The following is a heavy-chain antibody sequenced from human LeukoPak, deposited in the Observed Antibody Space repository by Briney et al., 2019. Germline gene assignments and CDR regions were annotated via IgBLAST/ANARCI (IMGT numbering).Heavy chain of an antibody. CDR2: ISGSGATT. V-gene: IGHV3-23*01. J-gene: IGHJ4*02. Sequence: GGSLRLSCAASEFTFSIYAMSWVRQAPGKGLERVSGISGSGATTYYADSVKGRFTISRDNSKNTLYLQMNSLRAEDTAIYYCARSHRDIVVVVAADFDYWGQGTLVTVSS. D-gene: IGHD2-15*01. CDR3: ARSHRDIVVVVAADFDY. CDR1: EFTFSIYA.